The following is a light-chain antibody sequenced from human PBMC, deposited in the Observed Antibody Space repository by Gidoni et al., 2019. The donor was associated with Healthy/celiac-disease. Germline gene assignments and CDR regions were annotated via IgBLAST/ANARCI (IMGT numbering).Light chain of an antibody. CDR1: QSVSSN. CDR3: QPYNNWPRT. J-gene: IGKJ1*01. V-gene: IGKV3-15*01. Sequence: EIVMTQSPATLSVSPGERATLSCRASQSVSSNLAWYQQQPGQAPRLLLFGASTRATGIPARFSGSGSGTEFTLTISSLQSEDFAVYYCQPYNNWPRTFGQWTKVEIK. CDR2: GAS.